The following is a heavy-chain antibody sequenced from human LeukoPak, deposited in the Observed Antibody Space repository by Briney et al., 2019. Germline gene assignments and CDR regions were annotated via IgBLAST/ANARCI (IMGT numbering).Heavy chain of an antibody. CDR2: MNPHSGNT. CDR1: GYTFTSYD. D-gene: IGHD3-9*01. V-gene: IGHV1-8*01. Sequence: ASVKVSCKASGYTFTSYDINWVRQATGQGLEWMGWMNPHSGNTGYAQKFQGRVTMTRNTSISTVYMELSSLRSEDTAVYYCATRPILTSYYYYYGMDVWGQGTTVTVSS. CDR3: ATRPILTSYYYYYGMDV. J-gene: IGHJ6*02.